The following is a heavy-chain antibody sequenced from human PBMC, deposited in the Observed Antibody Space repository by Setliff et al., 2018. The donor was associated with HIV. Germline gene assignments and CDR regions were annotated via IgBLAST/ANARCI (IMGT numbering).Heavy chain of an antibody. J-gene: IGHJ6*03. CDR1: GFTLSRCW. Sequence: PGGSLRLSCVASGFTLSRCWMHWVRQAPGKGLVWVSRINSDGSSTGYADSVEGRFTISRDNAKNTLYLQMNSLRAEDTAVYYCARSGGIGNYHWDVWGKGTTVTVSS. CDR2: INSDGSST. V-gene: IGHV3-74*01. CDR3: ARSGGIGNYHWDV. D-gene: IGHD3-16*01.